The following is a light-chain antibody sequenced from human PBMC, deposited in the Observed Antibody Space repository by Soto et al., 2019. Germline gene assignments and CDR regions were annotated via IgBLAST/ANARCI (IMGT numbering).Light chain of an antibody. Sequence: QSVLTQPASVSGSPGQSITISCTGTGSDIGNYNYVSWYQQYPGKAPKLMIYGVSNRPSGVSNRFSGSKSGNAASLTISGLQAEDEADYYCCSYAGSYSSLASGTKVTVL. J-gene: IGLJ1*01. CDR3: CSYAGSYSS. V-gene: IGLV2-14*01. CDR2: GVS. CDR1: GSDIGNYNY.